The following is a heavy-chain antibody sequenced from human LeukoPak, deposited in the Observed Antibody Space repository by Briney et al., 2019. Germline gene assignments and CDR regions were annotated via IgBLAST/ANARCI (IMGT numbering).Heavy chain of an antibody. CDR1: GFTFSSYV. D-gene: IGHD3-10*01. V-gene: IGHV3-33*06. J-gene: IGHJ4*02. Sequence: GGSLRLSCEASGFTFSSYVMHWVRQAPGKGLEWAALIWYDGTNKYYAESVKGRFTISRENSKDTLFLQMNSLTGEDTAVYYCAKGFYHYFGSGSYTLDFWGQGIQVTVSS. CDR2: IWYDGTNK. CDR3: AKGFYHYFGSGSYTLDF.